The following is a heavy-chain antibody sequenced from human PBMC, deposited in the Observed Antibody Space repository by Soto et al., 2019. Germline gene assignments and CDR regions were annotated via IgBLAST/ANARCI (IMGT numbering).Heavy chain of an antibody. J-gene: IGHJ4*02. CDR2: ISYDGSNK. CDR3: ARGIYDSSGYCLDY. V-gene: IGHV3-30-3*01. D-gene: IGHD3-22*01. CDR1: GFTFSSYA. Sequence: QVQLVESGGGVVQPGRSLRLSCAASGFTFSSYAMHWVRQAPGKGLEWVAVISYDGSNKYYADSVKGRFTISRDNSKNTLDLQMNSLRADDTAVYYCARGIYDSSGYCLDYWGQGTLVTVSS.